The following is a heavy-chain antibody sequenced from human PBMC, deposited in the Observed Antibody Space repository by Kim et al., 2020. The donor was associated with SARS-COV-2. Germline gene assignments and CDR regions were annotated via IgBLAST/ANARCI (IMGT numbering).Heavy chain of an antibody. CDR1: GFTFSSYS. D-gene: IGHD6-13*01. Sequence: GGSLRLSCAASGFTFSSYSMNWVRQAPGKGLEWVSSISSSSSYIYYADSVKGRFTISRDNAKNSLYLQMNSLRAEDTAVYYCARIRSSSWYEFSHRDYYYYYGMDVWGQGTTVTVSS. CDR3: ARIRSSSWYEFSHRDYYYYYGMDV. V-gene: IGHV3-21*01. CDR2: ISSSSSYI. J-gene: IGHJ6*02.